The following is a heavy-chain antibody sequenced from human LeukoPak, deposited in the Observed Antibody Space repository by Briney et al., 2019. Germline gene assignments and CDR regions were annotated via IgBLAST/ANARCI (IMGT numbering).Heavy chain of an antibody. V-gene: IGHV1-2*02. CDR3: ARGSTTSTYCSGGSCYSLGYYYYYYMDV. J-gene: IGHJ6*03. Sequence: ASVKVSCKASGGTFSSYAISWVRQAPGQGLEWMGWINPNSGGTNYAQKFQGRVTMTRDTSISTAYMELSRLRSDDTAVYYCARGSTTSTYCSGGSCYSLGYYYYYYMDVWGKGTTVTISS. CDR1: GGTFSSYA. D-gene: IGHD2-15*01. CDR2: INPNSGGT.